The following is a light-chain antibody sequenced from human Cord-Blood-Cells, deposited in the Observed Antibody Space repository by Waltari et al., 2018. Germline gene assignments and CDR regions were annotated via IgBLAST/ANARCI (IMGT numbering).Light chain of an antibody. V-gene: IGKV3-15*01. Sequence: EIVMTHSLATLSVSPGERAILSCRASQSVSSNLAWYQQKPGQAPRLLIYGASTRATGIPARFSGSGSGTEFTLTISSLQSEDFAVYYCQQYNNWPPRYTFGQGTKLEIK. J-gene: IGKJ2*01. CDR3: QQYNNWPPRYT. CDR2: GAS. CDR1: QSVSSN.